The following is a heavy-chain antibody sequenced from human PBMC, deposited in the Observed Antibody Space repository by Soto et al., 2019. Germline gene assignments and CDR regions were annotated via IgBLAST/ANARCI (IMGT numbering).Heavy chain of an antibody. CDR3: ARDHCTNGVCYWGVNWFDP. D-gene: IGHD2-8*01. V-gene: IGHV1-18*04. CDR2: ISAYNGNT. CDR1: GYTFTSYG. Sequence: ASVKVSCKASGYTFTSYGISWVRPAPGQGLEWMGWISAYNGNTNYAQKLQGRVTMTTDTSTSTAYMELRSLRTDDTAVYYCARDHCTNGVCYWGVNWFDPWGQGTLVTVSS. J-gene: IGHJ5*02.